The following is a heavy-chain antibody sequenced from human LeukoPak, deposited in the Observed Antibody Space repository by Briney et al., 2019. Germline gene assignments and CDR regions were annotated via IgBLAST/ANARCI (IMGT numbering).Heavy chain of an antibody. CDR3: VRDVWGDRDGFFEY. D-gene: IGHD2-21*01. J-gene: IGHJ4*02. V-gene: IGHV3-74*01. CDR1: GFSFSSYW. Sequence: GGSLRLSCAASGFSFSSYWMHWVRQAPGKGMLWVSRINIGGRSASYAPSVTGRFTMSRDNAKNTVYLQMNSLRAEDTAVYYCVRDVWGDRDGFFEYWGQGTLVTVSS. CDR2: INIGGRSA.